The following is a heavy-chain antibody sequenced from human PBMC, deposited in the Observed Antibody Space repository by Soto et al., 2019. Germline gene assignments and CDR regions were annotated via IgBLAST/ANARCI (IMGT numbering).Heavy chain of an antibody. D-gene: IGHD5-12*01. CDR1: GGSISSYY. CDR2: IYYSGST. V-gene: IGHV4-59*08. CDR3: ARRLSDYEDYFDY. Sequence: SETLSLTCTVSGGSISSYYWSWIRQPPGKGLEWIGYIYYSGSTNYNPSLKSRVTISVDTSKNQFSLKLSSVTAADTAVYYCARRLSDYEDYFDYWGQGTLVTVSS. J-gene: IGHJ4*02.